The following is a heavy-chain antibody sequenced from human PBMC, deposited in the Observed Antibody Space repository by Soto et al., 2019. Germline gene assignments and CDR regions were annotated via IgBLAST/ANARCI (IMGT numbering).Heavy chain of an antibody. V-gene: IGHV1-8*01. J-gene: IGHJ5*02. D-gene: IGHD2-21*02. CDR3: ARGPKPYCGGDCYLYNWFDP. CDR2: MNPNSGNT. Sequence: ASVKVSCKASGYTFTSYDINWVRQATGQGLEWMGWMNPNSGNTGYAQKFQGRVTMTRNTSISTAYMELSSLRSEDTAVYYCARGPKPYCGGDCYLYNWFDPWGQGTLVTVSS. CDR1: GYTFTSYD.